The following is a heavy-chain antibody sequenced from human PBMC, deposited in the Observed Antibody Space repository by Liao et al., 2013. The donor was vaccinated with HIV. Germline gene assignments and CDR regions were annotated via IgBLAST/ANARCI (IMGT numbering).Heavy chain of an antibody. J-gene: IGHJ4*02. D-gene: IGHD3-22*01. CDR3: ARRPLNYYDSSGYYDSFDY. CDR2: IYTSGST. Sequence: QVQLQESGPGLVKPSETLSLTCTVSGGSISSYYWSWIRQPAGKGLEWIGRIYTSGSTNYNPSLKSRVTMSVDTSKNQFSLKLSSVTAADTAVYYCARRPLNYYDSSGYYDSFDYWGQGTLVTVSS. V-gene: IGHV4-4*07. CDR1: GGSISSYY.